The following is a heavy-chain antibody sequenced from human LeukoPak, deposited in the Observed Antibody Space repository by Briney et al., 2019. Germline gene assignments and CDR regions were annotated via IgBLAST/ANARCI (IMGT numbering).Heavy chain of an antibody. V-gene: IGHV3-23*01. J-gene: IGHJ5*02. CDR1: GFTFSSYA. CDR2: ISGSGGST. CDR3: ASCSSTSCYNWFDP. D-gene: IGHD2-2*01. Sequence: GGSLRLSCAASGFTFSSYAMSWVRQAPGKGLEWVSGISGSGGSTYYADSVKGRFTISRDNYKNTLYLQINSLRAEDTAVYYCASCSSTSCYNWFDPWGQGTLVTVSS.